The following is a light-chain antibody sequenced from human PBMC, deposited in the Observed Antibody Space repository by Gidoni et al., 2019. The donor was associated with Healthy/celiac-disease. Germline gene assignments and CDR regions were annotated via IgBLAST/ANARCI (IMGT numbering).Light chain of an antibody. V-gene: IGLV3-25*03. CDR3: QSADSSGTWV. CDR1: ALAKQY. CDR2: KDS. Sequence: SYELTQPPSVSVSPGQTARITCPGDALAKQYAYWYQQKPGQAPVLVIYKDSASPVRIPERFSGSSSGTTFTLTISGVQAEDEADYYCQSADSSGTWVFGGGTKLTVL. J-gene: IGLJ3*02.